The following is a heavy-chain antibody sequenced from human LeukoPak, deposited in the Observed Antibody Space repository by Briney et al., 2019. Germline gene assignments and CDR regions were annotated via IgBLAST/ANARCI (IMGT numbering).Heavy chain of an antibody. CDR3: ARDGGYYDFWSGYQADYYYMDV. D-gene: IGHD3-3*01. Sequence: GSSVKVSCKASGGTFSSYAISWVRQAPGQGLEWMGGIIPIFGTANYAQKFQGRVTITADESTSTAYKELSSLRSEDTAVYYCARDGGYYDFWSGYQADYYYMDVWGKGTTVTVSS. V-gene: IGHV1-69*01. CDR1: GGTFSSYA. J-gene: IGHJ6*03. CDR2: IIPIFGTA.